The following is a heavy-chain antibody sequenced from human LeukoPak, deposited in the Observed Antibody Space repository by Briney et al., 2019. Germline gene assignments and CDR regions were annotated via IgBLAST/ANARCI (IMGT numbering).Heavy chain of an antibody. CDR3: AKDGGSYSADY. Sequence: GGSLRLSCAASGFTFSSYAIHWVRQAPGKGLEWVAVISYDGSNKYYADSVKGRFTISRDNSKNTLYLQMNSLGAEDTAVYYCAKDGGSYSADYWGQGTLVTVSS. V-gene: IGHV3-30-3*01. CDR1: GFTFSSYA. D-gene: IGHD3-10*01. J-gene: IGHJ4*02. CDR2: ISYDGSNK.